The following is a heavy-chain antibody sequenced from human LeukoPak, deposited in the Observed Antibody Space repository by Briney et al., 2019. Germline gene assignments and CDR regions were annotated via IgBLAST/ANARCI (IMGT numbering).Heavy chain of an antibody. CDR3: ARANYDSSGYKYYFDY. J-gene: IGHJ4*02. CDR1: GFTVSSNY. V-gene: IGHV4-4*02. Sequence: GSLRLSCAASGFTVSSNYMSWVRQPPGKGLEWIGEIYHSGSTNYNPSLKSRVTISVDKSKNQFSLKLSSVTAADTAVYYCARANYDSSGYKYYFDYWGQGTLVTVSS. CDR2: IYHSGST. D-gene: IGHD3-22*01.